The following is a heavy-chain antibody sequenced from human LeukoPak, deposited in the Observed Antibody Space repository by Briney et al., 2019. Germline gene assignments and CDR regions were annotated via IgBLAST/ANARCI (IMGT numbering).Heavy chain of an antibody. CDR1: GFTFSDYY. CDR2: ISSSGTYI. CDR3: ARQGGDILTGYLDY. J-gene: IGHJ4*02. Sequence: GGSLRLSCATSGFTFSDYYMSWIRQAPGKGLEWVSYISSSGTYINSTDSVKGRFTISRDYPKNSLYLQMSSLRAEDTSVYYCARQGGDILTGYLDYWGQGTLVTVSS. V-gene: IGHV3-11*03. D-gene: IGHD3-9*01.